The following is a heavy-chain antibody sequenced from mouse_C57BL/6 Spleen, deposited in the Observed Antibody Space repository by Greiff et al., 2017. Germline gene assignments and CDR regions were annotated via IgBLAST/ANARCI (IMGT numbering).Heavy chain of an antibody. V-gene: IGHV1-19*01. D-gene: IGHD2-1*01. CDR1: GYTFTDYY. J-gene: IGHJ4*01. Sequence: VQLKESGPVLVKPGASVKMSCKASGYTFTDYYMNWVKQSHGKSLEWIGVINPYNGGTSYNQKFKGKATLTVDKSSSTAYMELNSLTSEDSAVYYCARDMRGNYFLYSMDYWGQGTSVTVSS. CDR3: ARDMRGNYFLYSMDY. CDR2: INPYNGGT.